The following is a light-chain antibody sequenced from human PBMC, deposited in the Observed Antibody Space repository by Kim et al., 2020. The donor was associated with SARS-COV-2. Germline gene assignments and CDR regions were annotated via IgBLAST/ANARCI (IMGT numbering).Light chain of an antibody. V-gene: IGLV2-8*01. CDR3: GSYTGNNNFV. Sequence: QSALTQPPSASGSPGQSVTISCTGGSSDVGNYNDVSWYQHHPGKAPKLLIYGVTKRPSGVPDRFSASKSGSTASLTVSALQIEDEADYYCGSYTGNNNFVFGTGTKVTVL. CDR2: GVT. CDR1: SSDVGNYND. J-gene: IGLJ1*01.